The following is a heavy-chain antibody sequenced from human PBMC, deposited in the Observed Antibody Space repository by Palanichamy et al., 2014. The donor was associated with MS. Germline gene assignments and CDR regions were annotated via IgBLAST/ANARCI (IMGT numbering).Heavy chain of an antibody. CDR1: GFTFSTYS. Sequence: EVQLVESGGGLVKPGGSLRLSCAAPGFTFSTYSMDWVRQAPGKGLEWVSSISSSGRYIYYADSVKGRFTVSRDNAKNSLYLQMNSLRAEDTAVYYCARTRRTTSGYDDFDYWGQGTLVTVSS. D-gene: IGHD5-12*01. CDR3: ARTRRTTSGYDDFDY. J-gene: IGHJ4*02. V-gene: IGHV3-21*01. CDR2: ISSSGRYI.